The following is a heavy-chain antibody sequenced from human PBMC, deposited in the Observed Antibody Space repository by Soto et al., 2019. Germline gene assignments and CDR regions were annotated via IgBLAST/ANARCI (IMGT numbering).Heavy chain of an antibody. J-gene: IGHJ6*02. CDR3: ARALAEGFYYYGMDV. CDR1: GFTVSSNY. V-gene: IGHV3-53*02. CDR2: IYSGGST. Sequence: EVQLVETGGGLIQPGGSLRLSCAASGFTVSSNYMSWVRQAPGKGLEWVSVIYSGGSTYYADSVKGRFTISRDNSKNTLYLQMNSLRAEDTAVYYCARALAEGFYYYGMDVWGQGTTVTVSS.